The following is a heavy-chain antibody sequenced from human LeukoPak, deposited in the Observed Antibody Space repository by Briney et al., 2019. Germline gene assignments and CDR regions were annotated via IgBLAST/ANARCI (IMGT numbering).Heavy chain of an antibody. Sequence: PGGSLRLSCAASGFTLSSYWMSWVRQAPGKGLEWVANIKQDGSAKDYVDSVKGRFTISRENAKNSLYLQMNSLRVDDTAVYYCVSFYETYWGRGTLVTVSS. J-gene: IGHJ4*02. CDR3: VSFYETY. V-gene: IGHV3-7*01. CDR2: IKQDGSAK. D-gene: IGHD2/OR15-2a*01. CDR1: GFTLSSYW.